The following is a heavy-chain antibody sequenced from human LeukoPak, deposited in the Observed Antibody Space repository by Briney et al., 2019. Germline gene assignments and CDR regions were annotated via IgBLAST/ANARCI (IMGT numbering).Heavy chain of an antibody. CDR1: GGTFSSYA. CDR2: IVPIFGTA. J-gene: IGHJ6*04. Sequence: SVKVSCKASGGTFSSYAISWVRQAPGQGLEWMGGIVPIFGTANYAQKFQGRVTITADESTSTAYMELSSLRSEDTAVYYCARVTGPRYCSSTIGPCYYYYGMDVWGKGTTVTVSS. D-gene: IGHD2-2*01. V-gene: IGHV1-69*13. CDR3: ARVTGPRYCSSTIGPCYYYYGMDV.